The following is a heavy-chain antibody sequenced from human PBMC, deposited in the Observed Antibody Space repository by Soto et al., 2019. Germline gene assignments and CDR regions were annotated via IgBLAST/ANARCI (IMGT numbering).Heavy chain of an antibody. CDR2: IYYSGST. D-gene: IGHD3-10*01. CDR3: ARHATYYYGSGSYRWGDYYGMDV. J-gene: IGHJ6*02. Sequence: ASETPSLTRPVSGGTISSYYWSWIRQPTGKGLGWIGYIYYSGSTNYNPSLKSRVTISVDTSKNQFSLKLSSVTAADTAVYYCARHATYYYGSGSYRWGDYYGMDVWGQGTTVTVSS. V-gene: IGHV4-59*08. CDR1: GGTISSYY.